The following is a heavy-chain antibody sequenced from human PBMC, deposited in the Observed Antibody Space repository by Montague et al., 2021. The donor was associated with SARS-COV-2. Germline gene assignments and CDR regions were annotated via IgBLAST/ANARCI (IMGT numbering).Heavy chain of an antibody. J-gene: IGHJ4*02. CDR3: ARDPSCCSRFGEFGY. CDR2: IWYDGSNK. V-gene: IGHV3-33*01. Sequence: SLRLSCAASGLTFSSYGMHWVRQAPGKGLEWVAVIWYDGSNKYYADSVKGRFTISRDNSKNTLYLQMNSLRAEDTAVYYCARDPSCCSRFGEFGYWGQGTLVTVSS. CDR1: GLTFSSYG. D-gene: IGHD3-10*01.